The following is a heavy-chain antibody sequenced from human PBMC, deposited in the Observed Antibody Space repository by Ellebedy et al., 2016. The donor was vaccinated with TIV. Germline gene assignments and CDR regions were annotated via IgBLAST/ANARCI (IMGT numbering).Heavy chain of an antibody. Sequence: GESLKISCAASGFTFSSYWMSWVRQAPGQGLEWVANIKEDGSDKNYVDSVKGRFTISRDRAKNTLYLQLNSIRAKDTAIYYVAKTVGGTNIILDYWGLGTQVIVSS. D-gene: IGHD4-23*01. J-gene: IGHJ4*02. CDR1: GFTFSSYW. CDR2: IKEDGSDK. V-gene: IGHV3-7*03. CDR3: AKTVGGTNIILDY.